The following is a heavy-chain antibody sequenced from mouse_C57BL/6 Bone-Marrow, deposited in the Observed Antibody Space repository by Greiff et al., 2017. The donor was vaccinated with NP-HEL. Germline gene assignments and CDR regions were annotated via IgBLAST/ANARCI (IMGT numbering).Heavy chain of an antibody. J-gene: IGHJ3*01. V-gene: IGHV5-6*01. D-gene: IGHD3-2*02. CDR1: GFTFSSYG. CDR2: ISSGGSYT. CDR3: ARRRQLRLLAY. Sequence: EVKLVESGGDLVKPGGSLKLSCAASGFTFSSYGMSWVRPTPDKRLEWVATISSGGSYTYYPDSVKGRFTISRDNAKNTLYLQMSSLKSEDTAMYYCARRRQLRLLAYWGQGTLVTVSA.